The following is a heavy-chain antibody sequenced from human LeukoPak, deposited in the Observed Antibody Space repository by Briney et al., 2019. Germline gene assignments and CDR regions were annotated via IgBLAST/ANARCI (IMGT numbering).Heavy chain of an antibody. CDR3: AKGSSSSGGY. CDR1: GFTFSSYS. CDR2: ISGSGGST. Sequence: GGSLRLSCAASGFTFSSYSMNWVRQAPGKGLEWVSAISGSGGSTYYADSVKGRFTISRDNSKNTLYLQMHSLRAEDTAVYYCAKGSSSSGGYWGQGTLVTVSS. J-gene: IGHJ4*02. V-gene: IGHV3-23*01. D-gene: IGHD6-6*01.